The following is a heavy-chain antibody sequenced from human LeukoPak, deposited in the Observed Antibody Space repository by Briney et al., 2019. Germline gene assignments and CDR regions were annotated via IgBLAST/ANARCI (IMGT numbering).Heavy chain of an antibody. CDR1: GYKFTSHG. CDR2: IGPYNGNT. Sequence: ASVKVSCKSSGYKFTSHGISWVRQAPGQGLEWMGWIGPYNGNTKYAQKFQGRVTVTTDTSTSTAYMELRSLRSDDTAVYFCARAVLGGPTVYYNYYHMDVRGKGTTVTVSS. D-gene: IGHD1-26*01. J-gene: IGHJ6*03. V-gene: IGHV1-18*01. CDR3: ARAVLGGPTVYYNYYHMDV.